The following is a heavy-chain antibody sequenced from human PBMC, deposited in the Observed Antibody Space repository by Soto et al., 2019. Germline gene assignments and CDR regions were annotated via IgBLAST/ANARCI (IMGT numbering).Heavy chain of an antibody. CDR1: GFTFSSYG. J-gene: IGHJ4*02. CDR3: ARDNGDGYNYPDY. Sequence: QVQLVESGGGVVQPGRSLRLSCAASGFTFSSYGMHWVRQAPGKGLEWVAVIWYDGSNKYYADSVKGRFTISRDNSKNTRYLQMNSLRAEDTAVYYCARDNGDGYNYPDYWGQGTLVTVSS. D-gene: IGHD5-12*01. V-gene: IGHV3-33*01. CDR2: IWYDGSNK.